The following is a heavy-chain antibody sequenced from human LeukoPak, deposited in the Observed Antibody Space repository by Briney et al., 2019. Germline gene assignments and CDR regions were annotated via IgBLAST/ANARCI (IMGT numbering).Heavy chain of an antibody. CDR3: AKGVTYYDFWSGYYISEYFQH. Sequence: GGSLRLSCAVSGFTFSSYGMHWVRQAPGKGLEWVAVISYDASHKYYADSVKGRFTISRDNSKNTLYLQMNSLRAEDTAVYYCAKGVTYYDFWSGYYISEYFQHWGQGTLVTVSS. CDR2: ISYDASHK. D-gene: IGHD3-3*01. V-gene: IGHV3-30*18. J-gene: IGHJ1*01. CDR1: GFTFSSYG.